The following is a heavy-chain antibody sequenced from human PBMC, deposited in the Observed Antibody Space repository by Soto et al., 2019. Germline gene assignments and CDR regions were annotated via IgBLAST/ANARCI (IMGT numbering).Heavy chain of an antibody. CDR3: TRSSTSANIVATIENYYYYGMDV. CDR2: IRSKANSYAT. Sequence: GGSLRLSCAASGFTFSGSAMHWVRQASGKGLEWVGRIRSKANSYATAYAASVKGRFTISRDDSKNTAYLQMNSLKTEDTAVYYCTRSSTSANIVATIENYYYYGMDVWGQGTTVTVSS. D-gene: IGHD5-12*01. V-gene: IGHV3-73*01. J-gene: IGHJ6*02. CDR1: GFTFSGSA.